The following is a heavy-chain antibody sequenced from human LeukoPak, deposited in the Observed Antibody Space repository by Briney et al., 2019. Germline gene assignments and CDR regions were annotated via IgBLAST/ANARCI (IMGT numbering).Heavy chain of an antibody. Sequence: GGSLRLSCAASGFTFSDYYMSWIRQAPGKGLEWVSYISSSGSTIYYADSVKGRFTISRDNSRNTLFLQMKSLRAEDTAVYYCARGYIYGYHYWGQGTLVSVSS. CDR3: ARGYIYGYHY. J-gene: IGHJ4*02. D-gene: IGHD5-18*01. V-gene: IGHV3-11*01. CDR2: ISSSGSTI. CDR1: GFTFSDYY.